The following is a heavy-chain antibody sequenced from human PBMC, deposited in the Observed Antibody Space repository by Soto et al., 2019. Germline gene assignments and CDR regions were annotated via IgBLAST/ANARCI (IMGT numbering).Heavy chain of an antibody. V-gene: IGHV3-53*01. CDR3: ARDRGSDYYDSSGLFDY. CDR1: GFTVSSNY. J-gene: IGHJ4*02. D-gene: IGHD3-22*01. Sequence: HLGGSLRLSCAPSGFTVSSNYMSWVRQAPGKGLEWVSVIYSGGSTYYADSVKGRFTISRDNSKNTLYLQMNSLRAEDTAVYYCARDRGSDYYDSSGLFDYWGQGT. CDR2: IYSGGST.